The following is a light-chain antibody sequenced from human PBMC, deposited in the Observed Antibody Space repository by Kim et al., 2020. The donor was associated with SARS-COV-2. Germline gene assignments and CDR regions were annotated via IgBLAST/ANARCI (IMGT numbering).Light chain of an antibody. Sequence: DIQMTQSPSTLSASVGDRVTITCRASQSIDTWLAWFQQRPGKAPKLLIYQASTLESGVPSRFSGSGSGTEFTLTISSLQPDDFATYFCQHYNTYSGTFGQGTKVDI. V-gene: IGKV1-5*03. CDR3: QHYNTYSGT. CDR2: QAS. CDR1: QSIDTW. J-gene: IGKJ1*01.